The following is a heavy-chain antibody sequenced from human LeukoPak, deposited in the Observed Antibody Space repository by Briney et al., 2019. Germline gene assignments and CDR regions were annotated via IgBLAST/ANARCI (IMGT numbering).Heavy chain of an antibody. CDR3: ARDRWSPAY. D-gene: IGHD4-23*01. Sequence: GASVKVSCKASGYTFTSYGINWVRQAPGQGLEWMGWINTDTGNPTYAQGFTGRFVFSLDTFVSTAYLQISSLRVEDTAVYYCARDRWSPAYWGQGTLVTVSS. V-gene: IGHV7-4-1*02. J-gene: IGHJ4*02. CDR2: INTDTGNP. CDR1: GYTFTSYG.